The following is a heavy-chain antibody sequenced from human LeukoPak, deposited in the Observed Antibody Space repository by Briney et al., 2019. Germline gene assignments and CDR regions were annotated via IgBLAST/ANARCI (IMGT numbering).Heavy chain of an antibody. CDR2: ISSSSYI. CDR1: GFTFSSYS. J-gene: IGHJ4*02. V-gene: IGHV3-21*01. D-gene: IGHD3-3*01. Sequence: GGSLRLSCAASGFTFSSYSMNWVRQAPGKGLEWVSSISSSSYIYYADSVKGRFTISRDNAKNSLYLQMNSLRAEDTAVYYCASHAYVLRFLEWSETLDYWGQGTLVTVSS. CDR3: ASHAYVLRFLEWSETLDY.